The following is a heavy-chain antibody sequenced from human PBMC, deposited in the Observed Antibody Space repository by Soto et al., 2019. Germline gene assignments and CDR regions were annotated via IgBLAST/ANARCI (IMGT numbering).Heavy chain of an antibody. V-gene: IGHV1-69*06. J-gene: IGHJ4*02. CDR2: IIPSYDRT. CDR3: ARDPTTDYGDDTFDY. CDR1: GDAFKSYA. D-gene: IGHD4-17*01. Sequence: QVLLLQSGSEVKKAGSSVKVSCKASGDAFKSYAIHWVRQAPGQGLEYMGRIIPSYDRTKYAQKFQGRLTLTAAMYTSTVYMELSSLRSEDTAVYYCARDPTTDYGDDTFDYWGQGTKVIVSS.